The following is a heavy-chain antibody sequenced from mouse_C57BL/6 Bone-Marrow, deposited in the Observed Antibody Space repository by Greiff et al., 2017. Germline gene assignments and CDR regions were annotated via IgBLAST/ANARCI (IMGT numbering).Heavy chain of an antibody. CDR2: IVPEDGET. D-gene: IGHD1-1*01. Sequence: VQLQQSGAELVKPGASVKLSCTASGFNIKDYYIHWVKQRTEQGLEWIGRIVPEDGETKYAPKFQDKATITADTSSNTAYLRLSSLTSEDTAVYYCTRSLIYYGTNYWGQGTTLTVSS. J-gene: IGHJ2*01. CDR1: GFNIKDYY. V-gene: IGHV14-2*01. CDR3: TRSLIYYGTNY.